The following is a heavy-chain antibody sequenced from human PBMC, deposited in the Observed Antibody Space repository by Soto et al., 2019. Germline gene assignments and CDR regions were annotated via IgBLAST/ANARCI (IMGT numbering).Heavy chain of an antibody. J-gene: IGHJ6*02. V-gene: IGHV1-69*12. CDR3: ASHSGWNYYDGMDV. D-gene: IGHD3-22*01. CDR1: GGTFSSYA. CDR2: IIPIFGTA. Sequence: QVQLVQSGAEVKKPGSSVKVSCKASGGTFSSYAISWVRQATGHGLEWMGGIIPIFGTANYAQKCQGRVTITADESTSTAYMELSSLRSEDTAVYYCASHSGWNYYDGMDVWGQGTTFTVSS.